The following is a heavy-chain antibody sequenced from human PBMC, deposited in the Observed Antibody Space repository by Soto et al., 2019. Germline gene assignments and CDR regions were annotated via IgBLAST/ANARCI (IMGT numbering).Heavy chain of an antibody. J-gene: IGHJ4*02. CDR2: ISAYNGNT. CDR3: AGSEVATVTTY. CDR1: GYTFTSYG. D-gene: IGHD4-17*01. Sequence: QVQLVQSGAEVKKPGASVKVSCKASGYTFTSYGISWVRQAPGQGLGWMGWISAYNGNTNYAQKLQGRLPMTTDTSTSNAYMELRSLRSDDTAVYYCAGSEVATVTTYWGQGTLVTVSS. V-gene: IGHV1-18*01.